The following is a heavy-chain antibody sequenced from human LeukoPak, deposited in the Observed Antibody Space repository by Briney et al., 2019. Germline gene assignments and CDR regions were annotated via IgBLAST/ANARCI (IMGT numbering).Heavy chain of an antibody. J-gene: IGHJ5*02. Sequence: SETLSLTCTVSGGSISSYYWSWIRQPPGKGLEWIGYIYYSGSTNYNPSLKSRVTISVDASKNQFSLKLSSVTAADTAVYYCARGGVGGSSWYDGGGTVEWFDPWGQGTLVTVSS. D-gene: IGHD6-13*01. CDR2: IYYSGST. CDR1: GGSISSYY. V-gene: IGHV4-59*01. CDR3: ARGGVGGSSWYDGGGTVEWFDP.